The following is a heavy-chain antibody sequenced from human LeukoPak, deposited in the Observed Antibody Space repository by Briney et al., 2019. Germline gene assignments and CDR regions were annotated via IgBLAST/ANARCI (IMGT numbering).Heavy chain of an antibody. J-gene: IGHJ4*02. CDR2: IYYSGST. V-gene: IGHV4-59*12. Sequence: SETLSLTCTVSGGSISGYYWSWIRQPPGKGLEWIGYIYYSGSTNYNPSLKSRVTISVDTSKNQFSLKLTSVTAADTAVYYCARVSEQQPINYFDYWGQGTLVTVSS. D-gene: IGHD6-13*01. CDR3: ARVSEQQPINYFDY. CDR1: GGSISGYY.